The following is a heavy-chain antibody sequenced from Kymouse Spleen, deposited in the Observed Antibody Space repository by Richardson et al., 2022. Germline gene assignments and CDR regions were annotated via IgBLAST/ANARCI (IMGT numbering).Heavy chain of an antibody. CDR3: ARRGVRGVTPFDY. D-gene: IGHD3-10*01. Sequence: QLQLQESGPGLVKPSETLSLTCTVSGGSISSSSYYWGWIRQPPGKGLEWIGSIYYSGSTYYNPSLKSRVTISVDTSKNQFSLKLSSVTAADTAVYYCARRGVRGVTPFDYWGQGTLVTVSS. V-gene: IGHV4-39*01. CDR1: GGSISSSSYY. J-gene: IGHJ4*02. CDR2: IYYSGST.